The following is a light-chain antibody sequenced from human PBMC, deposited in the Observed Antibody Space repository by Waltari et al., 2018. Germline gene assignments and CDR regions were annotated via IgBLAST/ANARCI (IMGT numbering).Light chain of an antibody. Sequence: QSALTQPASVSGSPGQSITISCTGSSSAVGRYNYVSWYQRFPDRAPKLMIYDVTTRPSGVSNRFSGSKSANTASLTISGLQPEDEADYYCASYIPGSTLVFGGGTKLTVL. CDR3: ASYIPGSTLV. CDR1: SSAVGRYNY. V-gene: IGLV2-14*01. CDR2: DVT. J-gene: IGLJ3*02.